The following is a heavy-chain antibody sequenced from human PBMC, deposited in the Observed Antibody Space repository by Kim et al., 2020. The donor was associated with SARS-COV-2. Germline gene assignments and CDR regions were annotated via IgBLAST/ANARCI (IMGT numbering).Heavy chain of an antibody. CDR1: GYTFTSYA. Sequence: ASVKVSCKASGYTFTSYAMNWVRQAPGQGLEWMGWINTNTGNPTYAQGFTGRFVFSLDTSVSTAYLQISSLKAEDTAVYYCASPGEAASGQWLAGYYYYYYGMDVWGQGTTVTVSS. CDR3: ASPGEAASGQWLAGYYYYYYGMDV. J-gene: IGHJ6*02. CDR2: INTNTGNP. V-gene: IGHV7-4-1*02. D-gene: IGHD6-19*01.